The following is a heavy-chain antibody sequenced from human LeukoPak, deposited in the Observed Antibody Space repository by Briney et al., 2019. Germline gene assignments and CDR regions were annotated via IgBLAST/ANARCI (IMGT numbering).Heavy chain of an antibody. J-gene: IGHJ6*04. Sequence: GGSLRLSCVASGFTFSDYWMSWVRQAPGKGLEWVSYISSSGSTIYYADSVKGRFTISRDNAKNSLYLQMNSLRAEDTAVYYCAELGITMIGGVWGKGTTVTISS. CDR2: ISSSGSTI. CDR1: GFTFSDYW. D-gene: IGHD3-10*02. V-gene: IGHV3-11*04. CDR3: AELGITMIGGV.